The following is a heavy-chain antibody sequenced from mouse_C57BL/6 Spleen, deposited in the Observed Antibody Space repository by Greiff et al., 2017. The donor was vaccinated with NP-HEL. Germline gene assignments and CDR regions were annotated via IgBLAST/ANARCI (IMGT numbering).Heavy chain of an antibody. V-gene: IGHV1-82*01. CDR3: AREDYYGSSYPFAY. CDR1: GYAFSSSW. D-gene: IGHD1-1*01. Sequence: VQLQQSGPELVKPGASVKISCKASGYAFSSSWMNWVKQRPGKGLEWIGRIYPGDGDTNYNGKFKGKATLTADKSSSTAYMQLSSLTSEDSAVYFCAREDYYGSSYPFAYWGQGTLVTVSA. CDR2: IYPGDGDT. J-gene: IGHJ3*01.